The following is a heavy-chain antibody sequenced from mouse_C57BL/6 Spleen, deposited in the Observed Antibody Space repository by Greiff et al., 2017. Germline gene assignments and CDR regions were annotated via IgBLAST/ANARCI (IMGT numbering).Heavy chain of an antibody. CDR2: INPCSGYN. J-gene: IGHJ3*01. CDR1: GYTFTSYT. Sequence: VKLVASGAELARPGASVKMSCKASGYTFTSYTMHWVKQRPGQGLEWIGYINPCSGYNKYNQKFKDKATLTADKSSSTAYMQLNSLTSEDSAVYYCARREDGFADWGQGTLVTVSA. CDR3: ARREDGFAD. V-gene: IGHV1-4*01.